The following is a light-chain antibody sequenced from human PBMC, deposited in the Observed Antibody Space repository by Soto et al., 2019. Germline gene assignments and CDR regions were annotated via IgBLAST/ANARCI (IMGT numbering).Light chain of an antibody. V-gene: IGKV1-5*03. Sequence: DIQITQSPSTLSGSVGDRVTITCRASQTISSWLAWYQQKPGKAPKLLIYKASTLKSGVPSRFSGSASGTEFTLTISSLQPDDFATYYCQHYNSYSEAFGQGTKV. J-gene: IGKJ1*01. CDR2: KAS. CDR3: QHYNSYSEA. CDR1: QTISSW.